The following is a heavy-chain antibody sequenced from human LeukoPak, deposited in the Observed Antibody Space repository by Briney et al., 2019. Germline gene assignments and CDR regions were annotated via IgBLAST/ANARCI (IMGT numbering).Heavy chain of an antibody. CDR1: GFTFSSYG. V-gene: IGHV3-30*03. Sequence: GGSLRLSCAASGFTFSSYGMHWVRQAPGKGLEWVAVISYDGSNKYYADSVKGRFTISRDNSKNTLYLQMNSLRAEDTAVYYCATGSWWYYFDYWGQGTLVTVSS. D-gene: IGHD6-13*01. CDR2: ISYDGSNK. J-gene: IGHJ4*02. CDR3: ATGSWWYYFDY.